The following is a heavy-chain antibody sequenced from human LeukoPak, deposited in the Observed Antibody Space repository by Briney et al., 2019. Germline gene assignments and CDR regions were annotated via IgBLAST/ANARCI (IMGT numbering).Heavy chain of an antibody. CDR2: ISAYNGNT. CDR3: ARVRRGANWFDP. Sequence: ASVKVSCKASGYTFTSYGISWVRQAPGQGLEWMGWISAYNGNTTYAQKLQGRVTMTTDTSTSTAYMELRSLRSDDTAVYYCARVRRGANWFDPWGQGTLVTVSS. CDR1: GYTFTSYG. D-gene: IGHD3-10*01. V-gene: IGHV1-18*01. J-gene: IGHJ5*02.